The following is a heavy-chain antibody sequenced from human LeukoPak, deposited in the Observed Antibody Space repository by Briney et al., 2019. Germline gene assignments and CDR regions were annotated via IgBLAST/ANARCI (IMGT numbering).Heavy chain of an antibody. D-gene: IGHD1-1*01. CDR3: ARGYSPTIRTTGNDY. Sequence: WASVKVSCKASGYTFTSHDINWVRQAAGQGLEWMGWMNPNSGNSGYAQNFQGRVIMTRDTSISTAYMELHSLRSEDTAVYYCARGYSPTIRTTGNDYWGQGTLVTVSS. V-gene: IGHV1-8*01. J-gene: IGHJ4*02. CDR1: GYTFTSHD. CDR2: MNPNSGNS.